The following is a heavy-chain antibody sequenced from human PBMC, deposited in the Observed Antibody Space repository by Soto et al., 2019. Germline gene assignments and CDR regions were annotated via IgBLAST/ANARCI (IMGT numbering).Heavy chain of an antibody. CDR2: IWYDGSNK. J-gene: IGHJ6*02. CDR1: GFTFSSYG. Sequence: GGSLRLSCAASGFTFSSYGMHWVRQAPGKGLEWVAVIWYDGSNKYYADSVKGRFTISRDNSKNTLYLQMNSLRAEDTAVYYCARDNDSSGGGEKEENGMDVWGQGTTVTVSS. D-gene: IGHD3-22*01. CDR3: ARDNDSSGGGEKEENGMDV. V-gene: IGHV3-33*01.